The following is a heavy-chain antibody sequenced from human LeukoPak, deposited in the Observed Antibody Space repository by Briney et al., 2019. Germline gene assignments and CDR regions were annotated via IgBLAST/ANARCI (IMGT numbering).Heavy chain of an antibody. CDR3: AGKTSGSYFFDY. V-gene: IGHV3-66*02. J-gene: IGHJ4*02. CDR2: IYSGAST. D-gene: IGHD1-26*01. Sequence: GGSLRLSCAASGFTVSSNYMSWVRQAPGKGLEWVSIIYSGASTYYADSVKGRFTISRDNSKNPLYLQMNSLRAEDTAVYYCAGKTSGSYFFDYWGQGTLVTVSS. CDR1: GFTVSSNY.